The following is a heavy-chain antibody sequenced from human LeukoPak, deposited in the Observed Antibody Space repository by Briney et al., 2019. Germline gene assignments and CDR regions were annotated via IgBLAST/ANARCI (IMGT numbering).Heavy chain of an antibody. CDR2: ISGSGGIT. J-gene: IGHJ5*02. CDR1: GFTFSSYA. V-gene: IGHV3-23*01. Sequence: PVGSLRLSCAASGFTFSSYAMSWVRQAPGKGLEWVSAISGSGGITYYADSVRCAFTLSRDNSKTPLYLQMNRLRHEHTAVYSCAKDLLRPHSYAVLRSFDPWGQGTLVTVSS. CDR3: AKDLLRPHSYAVLRSFDP. D-gene: IGHD3-10*01.